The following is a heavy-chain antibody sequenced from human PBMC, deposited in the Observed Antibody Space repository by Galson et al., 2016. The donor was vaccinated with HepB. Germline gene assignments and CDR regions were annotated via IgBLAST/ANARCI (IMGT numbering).Heavy chain of an antibody. J-gene: IGHJ6*02. CDR2: ISYSGTT. D-gene: IGHD3-10*01. CDR3: AGDGDFGIDV. V-gene: IGHV4-39*01. Sequence: SETLSPTCTVSGGSISSSSYYWGWIRQPPGKGLEWIASISYSGTTYYHPSLRSRITISVDTSKNQFSLMVNSMTAADTAVYYCAGDGDFGIDVWGQGTTVTVSS. CDR1: GGSISSSSYY.